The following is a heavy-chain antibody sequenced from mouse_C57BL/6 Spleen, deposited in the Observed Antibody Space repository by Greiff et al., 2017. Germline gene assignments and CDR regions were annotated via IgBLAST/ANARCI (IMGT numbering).Heavy chain of an antibody. CDR1: GYTFTDYY. CDR3: ARRPIYYGNYGWYFDV. D-gene: IGHD2-1*01. CDR2: INPYNGGT. Sequence: EVQLQQSGPVLVKPGASVKMSCKASGYTFTDYYMNWVKQSHGKSLEWIGVINPYNGGTSYNQKFKGKATLTVDQSSSTAYMELNSLNSEDSAVYYCARRPIYYGNYGWYFDVWGTGTTVTVSS. J-gene: IGHJ1*03. V-gene: IGHV1-19*01.